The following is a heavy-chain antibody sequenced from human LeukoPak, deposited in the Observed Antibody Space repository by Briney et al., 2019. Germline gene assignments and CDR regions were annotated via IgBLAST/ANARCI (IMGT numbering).Heavy chain of an antibody. J-gene: IGHJ3*02. CDR2: IYFSGST. V-gene: IGHV4-59*01. Sequence: SETLSLTCTVSGGSISTYYWSWIRQPPGKGLEWIGCIYFSGSTNYNPSLKSRVTISVDTSKNQFSLKLSSVTAADTAVYYCARDPQDAFDIWGQGTMVTVSS. CDR1: GGSISTYY. CDR3: ARDPQDAFDI.